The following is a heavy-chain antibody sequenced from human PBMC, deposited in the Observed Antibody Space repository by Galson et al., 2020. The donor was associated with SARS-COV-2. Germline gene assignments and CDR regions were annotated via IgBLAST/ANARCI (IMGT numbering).Heavy chain of an antibody. D-gene: IGHD3-10*01. CDR3: ARDSGGQADY. J-gene: IGHJ4*02. CDR1: GFTFSSYA. CDR2: ISYDGSNK. V-gene: IGHV3-30*04. Sequence: GGSLRLSCAASGFTFSSYAMHWVRQAPGKGLEWVAVISYDGSNKYYTDPVKGRFTISRDNSKNTLYLQMNSLRAEDTAVYYCARDSGGQADYWGQGTLVTVSS.